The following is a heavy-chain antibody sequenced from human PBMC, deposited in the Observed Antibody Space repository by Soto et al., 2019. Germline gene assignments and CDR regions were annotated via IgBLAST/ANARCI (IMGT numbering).Heavy chain of an antibody. V-gene: IGHV1-8*01. CDR3: ARGRYDYVWGSYRYPFVF. D-gene: IGHD3-16*02. CDR2: MNPNSGNT. Sequence: QVQLVQSGAEVKKPGASVKVSCKASGYTFTSYDINWVRQATGQGLEWMGWMNPNSGNTGYAQKFQGRVTMTRNTSMSTAYMELSSLRSEVPAVYYCARGRYDYVWGSYRYPFVFWGQGTLVTVSS. J-gene: IGHJ4*02. CDR1: GYTFTSYD.